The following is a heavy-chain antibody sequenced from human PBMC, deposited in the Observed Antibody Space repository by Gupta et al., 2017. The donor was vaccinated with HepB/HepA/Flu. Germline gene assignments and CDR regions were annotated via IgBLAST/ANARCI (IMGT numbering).Heavy chain of an antibody. CDR2: SYYSGST. CDR1: GGSISSGGYY. Sequence: QVQLQESGSGLVKPSQTLSLPCTVSGGSISSGGYYWSWIRQHPGKGLEWIGYSYYSGSTYYNPSLKSRVTISVDTSKNQFSLKLSSVTAADTAVYYCASRSVTMVRGAPDYFDYWGQGTLVTVSS. CDR3: ASRSVTMVRGAPDYFDY. V-gene: IGHV4-31*03. D-gene: IGHD3-10*01. J-gene: IGHJ4*02.